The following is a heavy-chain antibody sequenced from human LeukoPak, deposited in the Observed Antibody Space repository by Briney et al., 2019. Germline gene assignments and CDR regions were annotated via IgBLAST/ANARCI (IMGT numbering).Heavy chain of an antibody. Sequence: PGGSPRLSCAASGFTFSAFAMTWARQTPEKGLEWVSSITGNHHSRYNTDSVQGRFTISRDNSKNTLYLQMNSLRADDTAIYYCTKDPNGDYVGAFAPWGQGTLVTVSS. CDR3: TKDPNGDYVGAFAP. V-gene: IGHV3-23*01. CDR2: ITGNHHSR. D-gene: IGHD4-17*01. J-gene: IGHJ5*02. CDR1: GFTFSAFA.